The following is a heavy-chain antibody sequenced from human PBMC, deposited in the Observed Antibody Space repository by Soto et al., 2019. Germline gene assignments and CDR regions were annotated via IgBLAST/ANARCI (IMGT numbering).Heavy chain of an antibody. CDR2: IYDSGST. Sequence: QVQLQESGPGLVKPSQTLSLPCTVSGGSISSGHYYWSWIRQHPGKGLEWIGFIYDSGSTYYNPSIMRRVSISRDTSKNQFSLMLATVTAADTVVYYCARDDSSGDYARLYWGQGTLVTVSA. D-gene: IGHD3-22*01. V-gene: IGHV4-31*03. CDR3: ARDDSSGDYARLY. CDR1: GGSISSGHYY. J-gene: IGHJ4*02.